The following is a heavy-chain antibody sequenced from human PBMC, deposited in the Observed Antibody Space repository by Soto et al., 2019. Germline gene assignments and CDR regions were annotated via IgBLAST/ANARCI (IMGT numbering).Heavy chain of an antibody. J-gene: IGHJ3*02. CDR1: GFTFSSYG. V-gene: IGHV3-30*18. Sequence: QVQLVESGGGVVQPGRSLRLSCAASGFTFSSYGMHWVRQAPGKGLEWVAVISYDGSNKYYADSVKGRFTISRDNSKNTLYRQLNSLKGKHPAVYYSTKVRKAAAGKENIDDFYIWGRGTMVTVSS. CDR3: TKVRKAAAGKENIDDFYI. D-gene: IGHD6-13*01. CDR2: ISYDGSNK.